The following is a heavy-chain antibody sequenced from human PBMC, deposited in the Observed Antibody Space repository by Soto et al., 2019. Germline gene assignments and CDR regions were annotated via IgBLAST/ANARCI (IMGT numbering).Heavy chain of an antibody. CDR3: STVVVITTFQF. D-gene: IGHD3-16*01. V-gene: IGHV3-15*02. CDR1: GFTFNKAW. Sequence: EVQLVESGGALVKPGVSLRLSCAASGFTFNKAWMSWVRQAPGKWLGWIGRVKSWADGGATDYGAPVKGRFIISRDDSSNPLYMQMNSLKPEDTAVYYCSTVVVITTFQFWGQGTLVTVSS. CDR2: VKSWADGGAT. J-gene: IGHJ4*02.